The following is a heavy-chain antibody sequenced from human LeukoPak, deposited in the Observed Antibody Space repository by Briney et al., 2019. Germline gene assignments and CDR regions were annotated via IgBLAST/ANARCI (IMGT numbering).Heavy chain of an antibody. Sequence: GGSLRLSCAASGFTFSIYWMSWVRQAPGKGLEWVANIKQDGSEKYYVDSVKGRFTISRDNAKNSLYLQMNSLRAEDTAVYYCARFDSSGWPYYYYYGMDVWGQGTTVTVSS. CDR3: ARFDSSGWPYYYYYGMDV. J-gene: IGHJ6*02. CDR1: GFTFSIYW. V-gene: IGHV3-7*01. CDR2: IKQDGSEK. D-gene: IGHD6-19*01.